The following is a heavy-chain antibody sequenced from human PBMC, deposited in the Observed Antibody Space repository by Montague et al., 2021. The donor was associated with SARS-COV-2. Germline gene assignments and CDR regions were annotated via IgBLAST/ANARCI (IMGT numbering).Heavy chain of an antibody. J-gene: IGHJ6*02. CDR2: IWYDGSNQ. D-gene: IGHD3-10*01. CDR1: GFTFSSND. CDR3: AREYSAPRWFGEYNRYGMDV. Sequence: SLRLSCAASGFTFSSNDMHWVRQAPGKGLEWVAVIWYDGSNQYYGDSVKGRFTISRDNSKNTLYLQMNSLRAEDTAVYYCAREYSAPRWFGEYNRYGMDVWGQGTTVTVSS. V-gene: IGHV3-33*08.